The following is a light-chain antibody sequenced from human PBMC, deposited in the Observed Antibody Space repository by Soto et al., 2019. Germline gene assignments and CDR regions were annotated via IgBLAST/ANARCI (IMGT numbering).Light chain of an antibody. CDR3: QQYNNWPQT. CDR1: QSVSSN. CDR2: GAS. Sequence: EIGMTQSPAARSVSPGERATLSCRASQSVSSNLAWYQQKPGQAPRLLIYGASTRATGIPARFSGSGSRTEFTLTISSLQSEDFAVYYCQQYNNWPQTFGQGTKVDI. V-gene: IGKV3-15*01. J-gene: IGKJ1*01.